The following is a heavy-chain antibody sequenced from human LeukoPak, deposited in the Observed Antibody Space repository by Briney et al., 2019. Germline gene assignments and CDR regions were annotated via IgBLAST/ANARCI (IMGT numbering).Heavy chain of an antibody. CDR3: ARDHGGYSYFDY. Sequence: KPSETLSLTCTVSGGSISSYYWSWIRQPPGKGLEWIGYIYYSGSTNYNPSLKSRVTISVDTSKNQFSLKLSSVTAADTAVYYCARDHGGYSYFDYWGQGTLVTVSS. J-gene: IGHJ4*02. CDR1: GGSISSYY. V-gene: IGHV4-59*01. CDR2: IYYSGST. D-gene: IGHD5-18*01.